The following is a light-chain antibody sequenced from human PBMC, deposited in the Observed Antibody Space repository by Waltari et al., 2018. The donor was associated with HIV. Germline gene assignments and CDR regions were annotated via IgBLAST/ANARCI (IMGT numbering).Light chain of an antibody. V-gene: IGKV3-20*01. CDR3: QQYANSRT. Sequence: EIVLTQSPGTLSLSPGERATLSCRATPSVSSSYLAWYQQKPGQAPRLLIYGASSRATGIPDRFSGSGSGTDFTLTISRLEPEDFAVYYCQQYANSRTFGQGTKVEIK. J-gene: IGKJ1*01. CDR2: GAS. CDR1: PSVSSSY.